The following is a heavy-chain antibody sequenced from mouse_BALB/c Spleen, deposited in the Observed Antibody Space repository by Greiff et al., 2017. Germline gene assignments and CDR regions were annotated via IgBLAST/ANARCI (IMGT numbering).Heavy chain of an antibody. V-gene: IGHV2-9*02. J-gene: IGHJ3*01. CDR1: GFSLSRYS. CDR3: ARDGDGYFPFAY. Sequence: QVQLKESGPGLVAPSQSLSITCTVSGFSLSRYSVHWVRQPPGKGLEWLGVIWAGGSTNYNSALMSRLSISKDNSKSQVFLKMNSLQTDDTAMYYCARDGDGYFPFAYWGQGTLVTVSA. D-gene: IGHD2-3*01. CDR2: IWAGGST.